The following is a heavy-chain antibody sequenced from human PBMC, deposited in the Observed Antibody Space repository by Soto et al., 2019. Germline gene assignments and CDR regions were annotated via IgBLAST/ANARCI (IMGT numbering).Heavy chain of an antibody. V-gene: IGHV3-48*03. J-gene: IGHJ4*02. D-gene: IGHD6-13*01. Sequence: GGSLRLSCVASGFTFSSFEVNWIRQAPGKGPEGIAVINPSGRTISYADSGKGRFTISRDNAENSVYLQMSSLRGEDTAVYYCARDQQLVRGYFDYWGQGTLVTVSS. CDR3: ARDQQLVRGYFDY. CDR2: INPSGRTI. CDR1: GFTFSSFE.